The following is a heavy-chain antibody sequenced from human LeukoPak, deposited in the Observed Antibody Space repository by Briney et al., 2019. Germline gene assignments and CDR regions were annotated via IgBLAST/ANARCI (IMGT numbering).Heavy chain of an antibody. Sequence: NPSETLSLTCTVSGGSINNGGYYWSWIRQHPGKGLEWIGYIYYSGSTNYNPSLQSRVTISVDTSKNQFSLKLSSVTAADTAVYYCARVAIPYDISPYYDGYMDVWGKGTTVTVSS. CDR2: IYYSGST. CDR1: GGSINNGGYY. J-gene: IGHJ6*03. D-gene: IGHD3-22*01. V-gene: IGHV4-61*08. CDR3: ARVAIPYDISPYYDGYMDV.